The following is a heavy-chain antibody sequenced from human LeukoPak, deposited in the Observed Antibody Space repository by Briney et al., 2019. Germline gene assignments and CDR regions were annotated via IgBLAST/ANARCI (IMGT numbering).Heavy chain of an antibody. J-gene: IGHJ4*02. CDR1: GFTFRNYA. CDR2: LTYDGSDK. D-gene: IGHD3-10*01. CDR3: ARDLAESYLFDY. Sequence: PGGSLRLSCAASGFTFRNYAMHWVRQAPGKGLEWVETLTYDGSDKDYADSVKGRFTISRDNSKNTLYLQMNGLRAEDTAVYFCARDLAESYLFDYWGQGTLVTVSS. V-gene: IGHV3-30-3*01.